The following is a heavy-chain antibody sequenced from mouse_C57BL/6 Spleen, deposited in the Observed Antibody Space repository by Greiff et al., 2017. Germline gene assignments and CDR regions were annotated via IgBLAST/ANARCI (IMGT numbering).Heavy chain of an antibody. J-gene: IGHJ4*01. CDR2: INPSSGYT. CDR3: ARRRATVVATDYAMDY. Sequence: QVQLQQSGAELAKPGASVKLSCKASGYTFTSYWMHWVKQRPGQGLEWIGYINPSSGYTKYNQKFKDKATLTADKSSSTAYMQLSSLTYEDSAVYDCARRRATVVATDYAMDYWGRGTSVTVSS. V-gene: IGHV1-7*01. CDR1: GYTFTSYW. D-gene: IGHD1-1*01.